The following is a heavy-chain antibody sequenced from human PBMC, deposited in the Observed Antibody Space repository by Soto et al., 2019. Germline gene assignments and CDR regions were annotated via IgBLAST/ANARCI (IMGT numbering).Heavy chain of an antibody. J-gene: IGHJ4*02. Sequence: GGSLRLSCAASGFTFSSYAMSWVRQAPGKGLEWVSAISGSGGSTYYADSVKGRFIISRDNSKNTLYLQMNSLRAEDTAVYSCAKDRRLLILYHFDSWGQGTLVTVSS. V-gene: IGHV3-23*01. CDR3: AKDRRLLILYHFDS. D-gene: IGHD1-1*01. CDR2: ISGSGGST. CDR1: GFTFSSYA.